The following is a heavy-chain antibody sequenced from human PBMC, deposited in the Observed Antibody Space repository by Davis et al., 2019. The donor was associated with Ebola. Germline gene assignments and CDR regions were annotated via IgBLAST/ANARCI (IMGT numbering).Heavy chain of an antibody. D-gene: IGHD5-18*01. CDR2: ISYDGSNK. CDR3: ARARYSYGPNRFDP. CDR1: GFTFSSYG. Sequence: GESLKISCAASGFTFSSYGMHWVRQAPGKGLEWVAVISYDGSNKYYADSVKGRFTISRDNSKNTLYLQMNSLRAEDTAVYYCARARYSYGPNRFDPWGQGTLVTVSS. J-gene: IGHJ5*02. V-gene: IGHV3-30*03.